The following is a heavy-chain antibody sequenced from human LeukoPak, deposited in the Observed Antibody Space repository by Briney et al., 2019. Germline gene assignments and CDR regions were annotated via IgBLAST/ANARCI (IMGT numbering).Heavy chain of an antibody. CDR1: GYTFTSYY. CDR3: ARDLVPQVIVANDRYYYGMDV. Sequence: GASVKVSCKASGYTFTSYYMHWVRQAPGQGLEWMGIINPSGGSTSYAQKFQGRVTMTRDTSTSTVYMELSSLRSEDTAVYYCARDLVPQVIVANDRYYYGMDVWGQGTTVTVSS. J-gene: IGHJ6*02. CDR2: INPSGGST. V-gene: IGHV1-46*01. D-gene: IGHD2/OR15-2a*01.